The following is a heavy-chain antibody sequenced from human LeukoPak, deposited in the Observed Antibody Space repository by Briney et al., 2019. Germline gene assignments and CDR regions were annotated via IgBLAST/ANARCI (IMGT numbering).Heavy chain of an antibody. D-gene: IGHD3-3*01. CDR2: ISSSSSYI. Sequence: GGSLRLSCAASGFTFSSYSMNWVRQAPGKGLEWVSSISSSSSYIYYADSVKGRFTISRDNAKNSLYLQMSGLRAEDTALYYCAKGEYDFWSGPPPDDYYGMDVWGQGTSVTVSS. J-gene: IGHJ6*02. CDR3: AKGEYDFWSGPPPDDYYGMDV. V-gene: IGHV3-21*04. CDR1: GFTFSSYS.